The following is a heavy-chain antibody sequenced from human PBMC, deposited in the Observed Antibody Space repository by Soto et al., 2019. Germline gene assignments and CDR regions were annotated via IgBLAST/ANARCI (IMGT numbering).Heavy chain of an antibody. V-gene: IGHV3-53*01. CDR1: GFTVGSNY. Sequence: PGGSLRLSCAASGFTVGSNYMSWVRQAPGKGLEWVSVIYSDGTPYYADSVKGRFTISRENSNNTLYLHMNNLRAEDTAVYYCARSTYYDILTGSYYYYAMDVWGQGTTVTVSS. D-gene: IGHD3-9*01. CDR3: ARSTYYDILTGSYYYYAMDV. J-gene: IGHJ6*02. CDR2: IYSDGTP.